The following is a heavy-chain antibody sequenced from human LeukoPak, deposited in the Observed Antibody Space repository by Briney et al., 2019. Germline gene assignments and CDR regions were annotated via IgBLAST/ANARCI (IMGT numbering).Heavy chain of an antibody. CDR2: ISYDGSNK. J-gene: IGHJ4*02. V-gene: IGHV3-30*04. CDR1: GFTFSSFA. D-gene: IGHD6-19*01. Sequence: GGSLRLSCAASGFTFSSFAMSWVRQAPGKGLEWVAVISYDGSNKYYADSVKGRFTISRDNSKSTLYLQMNSLRAEDTAVYYCAKDQGGSSGWYWQFDYWGQGTLVTVSS. CDR3: AKDQGGSSGWYWQFDY.